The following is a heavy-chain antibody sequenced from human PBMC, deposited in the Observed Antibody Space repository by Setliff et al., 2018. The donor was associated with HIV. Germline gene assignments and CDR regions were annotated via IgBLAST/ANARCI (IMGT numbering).Heavy chain of an antibody. CDR3: VRDKWLVPDTFDI. Sequence: GGSLRLSCAASGFTFDDYTMHWVRQAPGKGLEWVSLISWDGDSTYYADSVKGRFTISRDNSKNSLYLQMNSLRTEDTALYYCVRDKWLVPDTFDIWGQGTMVTVSS. D-gene: IGHD6-19*01. V-gene: IGHV3-43*01. CDR2: ISWDGDST. J-gene: IGHJ3*02. CDR1: GFTFDDYT.